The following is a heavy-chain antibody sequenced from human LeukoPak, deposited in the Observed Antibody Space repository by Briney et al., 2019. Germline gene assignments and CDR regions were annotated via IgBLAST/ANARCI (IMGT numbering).Heavy chain of an antibody. CDR2: ISFDGSQK. Sequence: GGSLRLSCAASGFTFSSYAMGWVREAPGKGLEWVALISFDGSQKYYADSVKGRFTISRDNSKSTVYLQMNSLRVEDAAVYYCSKDPTSDFGGDLDPWGQGTLVTVSS. J-gene: IGHJ5*02. D-gene: IGHD3-10*01. CDR1: GFTFSSYA. CDR3: SKDPTSDFGGDLDP. V-gene: IGHV3-30*02.